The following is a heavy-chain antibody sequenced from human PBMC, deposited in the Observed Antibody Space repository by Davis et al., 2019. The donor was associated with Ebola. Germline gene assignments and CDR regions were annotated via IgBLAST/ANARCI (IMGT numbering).Heavy chain of an antibody. CDR1: GFTFSTYW. J-gene: IGHJ4*02. Sequence: GESLKISCAASGFTFSTYWMSWVRQAPGKGLEWVSSISSSSSYIYYADSVKGRFTISRDNAKNSLYLQMNSLRAEDTAVYYCARGVVAATTLRYFDYWGQGTLVTVSS. V-gene: IGHV3-21*01. CDR2: ISSSSSYI. CDR3: ARGVVAATTLRYFDY. D-gene: IGHD2-15*01.